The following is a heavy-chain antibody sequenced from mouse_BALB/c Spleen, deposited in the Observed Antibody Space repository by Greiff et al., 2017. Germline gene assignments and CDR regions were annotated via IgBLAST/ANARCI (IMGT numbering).Heavy chain of an antibody. CDR1: GFTFSDYY. CDR2: ISDGGSYT. D-gene: IGHD4-1*01. Sequence: EVQLVESGGGLVKPGGSLKLSCAASGFTFSDYYMYWVRQTPEKRLEWVATISDGGSYTYYPDSVKGRFTISRDNAKNNLYLQMSSLKSEDTAMYYCARASGTRYFDYWGQGTTLTVSS. V-gene: IGHV5-4*02. J-gene: IGHJ2*01. CDR3: ARASGTRYFDY.